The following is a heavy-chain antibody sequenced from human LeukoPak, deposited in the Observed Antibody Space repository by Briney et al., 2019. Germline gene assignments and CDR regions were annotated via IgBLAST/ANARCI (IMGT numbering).Heavy chain of an antibody. CDR2: IYYSGST. Sequence: SETLSLTCTVSGGSISSYYWSWIRQPPGKGLEWIGYIYYSGSTNYNPSLKSRVTISVDTSKNEFSLKLSSVTAADTAVYYCARAGTNLGDYDYWGQGTLVTVSS. J-gene: IGHJ4*02. CDR1: GGSISSYY. V-gene: IGHV4-59*08. CDR3: ARAGTNLGDYDY. D-gene: IGHD4-17*01.